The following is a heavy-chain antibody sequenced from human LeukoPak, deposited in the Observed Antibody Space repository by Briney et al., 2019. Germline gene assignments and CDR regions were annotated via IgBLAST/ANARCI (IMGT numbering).Heavy chain of an antibody. CDR2: IKSDGSST. J-gene: IGHJ4*02. CDR3: VRDRGYYHSPGDWDY. Sequence: GGSLRLSCGASGFTFSNYWMHWVRQAPGKGLVWVSRIKSDGSSTTYADSVKGRFTISRDNARNTLYLQMNSLRAEDTAVYYCVRDRGYYHSPGDWDYWGQGTLVTVSS. V-gene: IGHV3-74*03. CDR1: GFTFSNYW. D-gene: IGHD3-22*01.